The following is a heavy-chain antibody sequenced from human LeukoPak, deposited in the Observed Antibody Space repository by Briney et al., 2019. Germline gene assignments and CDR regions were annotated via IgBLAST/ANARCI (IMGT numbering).Heavy chain of an antibody. CDR2: IYYSGTT. Sequence: SETLSLTCTVSGGSVSSGGYYWSWIRQPPGKGLEWIGYIYYSGTTYYNPSLRSRVTLSVDTSKNQFSLRLNSVTAADTAVYYCARKRYDDPYFFDYWGQGTLVTVSS. V-gene: IGHV4-30-4*08. J-gene: IGHJ4*02. CDR1: GGSVSSGGYY. CDR3: ARKRYDDPYFFDY. D-gene: IGHD3-22*01.